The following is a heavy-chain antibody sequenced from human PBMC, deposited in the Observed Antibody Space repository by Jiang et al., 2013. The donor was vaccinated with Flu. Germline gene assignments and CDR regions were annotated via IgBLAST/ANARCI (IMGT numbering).Heavy chain of an antibody. D-gene: IGHD2-15*01. V-gene: IGHV1-69*01. CDR2: IIPIFGTA. CDR3: ARDWDCSGGSCYRGELDY. J-gene: IGHJ4*02. CDR1: GGTFSSYA. Sequence: KPGSSVKVSCKASGGTFSSYAISWVRQAPGQGLEWMGGIIPIFGTANYAQKFQGRVTITADESTSTAYMELSSLRSEDTAVYYCARDWDCSGGSCYRGELDYWGQGTLVTVSS.